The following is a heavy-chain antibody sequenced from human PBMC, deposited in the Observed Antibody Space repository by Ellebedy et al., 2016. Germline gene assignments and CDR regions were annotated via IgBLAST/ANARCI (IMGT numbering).Heavy chain of an antibody. D-gene: IGHD3-22*01. V-gene: IGHV3-30-3*01. J-gene: IGHJ4*02. CDR2: LSDDGSNK. CDR1: GFMFSSYA. CDR3: AKDLGGSSGYYSLFDS. Sequence: GESLKISXAASGFMFSSYAMHWVRQAPGKGLEWVAVLSDDGSNKYYTDSVKGRFTISRDNSKNTLYLQMNSLRAEDTAVYYCAKDLGGSSGYYSLFDSWGQGTLVTVSS.